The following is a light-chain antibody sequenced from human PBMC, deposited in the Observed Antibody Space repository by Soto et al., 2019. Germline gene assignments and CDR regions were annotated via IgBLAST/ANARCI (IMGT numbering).Light chain of an antibody. CDR1: QSVSSN. CDR2: GAS. V-gene: IGKV3-15*01. J-gene: IGKJ1*01. Sequence: EIVMTQSPATLSVSPGERATLSCRASQSVSSNLAWYQHKPGQAPRLLIYGASTRATGIPARFSGSGSGTEFTLTISSLQSEDFAVYYCQQYNNWPRTFGQGTKVEIQ. CDR3: QQYNNWPRT.